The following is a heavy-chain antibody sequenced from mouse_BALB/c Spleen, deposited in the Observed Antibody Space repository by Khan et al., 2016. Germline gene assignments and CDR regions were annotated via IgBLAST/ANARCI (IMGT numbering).Heavy chain of an antibody. Sequence: EVELVESGGGLVQPGGSLKLSCAASGFTFSTYAMSWVRQTPDKRLELVATINSNGGSTYYPDNVKGRFTISRDNAKNTLYLQMSSLKSEDTAMXYCARVRQAVDYWGQGTSVTVSS. J-gene: IGHJ4*01. D-gene: IGHD2-14*01. CDR1: GFTFSTYA. CDR2: INSNGGST. CDR3: ARVRQAVDY. V-gene: IGHV5-6-3*01.